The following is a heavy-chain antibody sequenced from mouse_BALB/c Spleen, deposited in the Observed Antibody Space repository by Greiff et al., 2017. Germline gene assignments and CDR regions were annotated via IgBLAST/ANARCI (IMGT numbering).Heavy chain of an antibody. J-gene: IGHJ4*01. V-gene: IGHV3-8*02. CDR2: ISYSGST. Sequence: EVKLQESGPSLVKPSQTLSLTCSVTGDSITSGYWNWIRKFPGNKLEYMGYISYSGSTYYNPSLKSRISITRDTSKNQYYLQLNSVTTEDTATYYCARDYYYGSSPHYAMDYWGQGTSVTVSS. CDR1: GDSITSGY. CDR3: ARDYYYGSSPHYAMDY. D-gene: IGHD1-1*01.